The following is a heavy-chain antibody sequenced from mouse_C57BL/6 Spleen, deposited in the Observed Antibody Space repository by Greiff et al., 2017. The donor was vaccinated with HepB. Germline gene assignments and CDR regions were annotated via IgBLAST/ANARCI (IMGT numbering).Heavy chain of an antibody. CDR1: GYTFTSYT. D-gene: IGHD2-5*01. Sequence: QVQLQQSGAELARPGASVKMSCKASGYTFTSYTMHWVKQRPGQGLEWIGYINPISGYTKYNQKFKDKATLTADKSSSTAYMQLSSLTSEDSAVYYCARVRSNYTAWFAYWGQGTLVTVSA. J-gene: IGHJ3*01. CDR3: ARVRSNYTAWFAY. V-gene: IGHV1-4*01. CDR2: INPISGYT.